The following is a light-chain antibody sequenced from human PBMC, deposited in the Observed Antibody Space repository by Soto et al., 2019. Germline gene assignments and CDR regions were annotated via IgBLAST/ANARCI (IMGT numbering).Light chain of an antibody. J-gene: IGKJ4*01. CDR2: DAS. Sequence: DIRMTQSPSSLSASVGDRVTITCQASQDISNYLNWYQQKPGKAPKLLIYDASNLETGVPSRCSGSGSVTDFNFTISSLQPEDIATYYCQQYDNLPTTFGGGTKVEIK. CDR3: QQYDNLPTT. CDR1: QDISNY. V-gene: IGKV1-33*01.